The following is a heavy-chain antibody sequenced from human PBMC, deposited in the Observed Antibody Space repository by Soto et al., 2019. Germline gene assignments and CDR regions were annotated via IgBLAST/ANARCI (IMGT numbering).Heavy chain of an antibody. CDR1: GFTFSSYG. CDR3: AKVYTYYYDSSGYGSDLLFDY. V-gene: IGHV3-30*18. CDR2: ISYDGSNK. Sequence: QVQLVESGGGVVQPGRSLRLSCAASGFTFSSYGMHWVRQAPGKGLEWVAVISYDGSNKYYADSVKGRFTISRDNSKNTLYLQMNSLRAEDTAVYYCAKVYTYYYDSSGYGSDLLFDYWGQGTLVTVSS. J-gene: IGHJ4*02. D-gene: IGHD3-22*01.